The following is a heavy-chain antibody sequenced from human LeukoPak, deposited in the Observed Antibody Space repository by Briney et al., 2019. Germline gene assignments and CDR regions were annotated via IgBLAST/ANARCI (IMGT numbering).Heavy chain of an antibody. Sequence: GASVKVSCRASGGTFSSYAISWVRQAPGQGLEWMGGIIPIFGTANYAQKFQGRVTITADESTSTAYMELSSLRSEDTAVYYCARVGVVPAAMDNQNWFDPWGQGTLVTVSS. J-gene: IGHJ5*02. CDR1: GGTFSSYA. CDR2: IIPIFGTA. CDR3: ARVGVVPAAMDNQNWFDP. D-gene: IGHD2-2*01. V-gene: IGHV1-69*13.